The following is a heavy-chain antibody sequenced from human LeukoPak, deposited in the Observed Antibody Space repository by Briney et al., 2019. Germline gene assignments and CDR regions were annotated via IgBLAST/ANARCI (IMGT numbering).Heavy chain of an antibody. V-gene: IGHV4-39*01. J-gene: IGHJ4*02. D-gene: IGHD3-10*01. CDR3: ARQDFGSGILPGY. CDR1: GGSISSSTSDY. Sequence: SETLSLTCTVAGGSISSSTSDYWGWIRQSPGKGLEWIGTVHYSGTTWYSPSLKSRVTVSIDTSKSHFSLKLSSVTAADMAVYYCARQDFGSGILPGYWGQGTLVTVSS. CDR2: VHYSGTT.